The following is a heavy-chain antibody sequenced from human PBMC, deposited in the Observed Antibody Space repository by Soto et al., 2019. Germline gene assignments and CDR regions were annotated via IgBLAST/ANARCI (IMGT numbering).Heavy chain of an antibody. CDR1: GFTFSSYG. Sequence: GGSLRLSCAASGFTFSSYGMHWVRQAPGKGLEWVAVISYDGSNKYYADSVKGRFTISRDNSKNTLYLQMNSLRAEDTAVYYCAKGVYSGSYGPPSFFDYWGQGTLVTVSS. J-gene: IGHJ4*02. CDR3: AKGVYSGSYGPPSFFDY. D-gene: IGHD1-26*01. CDR2: ISYDGSNK. V-gene: IGHV3-30*18.